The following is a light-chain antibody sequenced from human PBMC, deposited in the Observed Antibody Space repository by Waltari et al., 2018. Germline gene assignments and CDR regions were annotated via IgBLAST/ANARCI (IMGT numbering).Light chain of an antibody. Sequence: EIVLTQSPGTLSLSPGERATLSCRASQSVTTSSLAWYQQKPGQAPRLLIYGASSRATDIPDMIGGSWSGRDFTLTISRLEPEYFAVYYCQQYGSSTWTFGQGTKVEVK. V-gene: IGKV3-20*01. CDR2: GAS. CDR3: QQYGSSTWT. CDR1: QSVTTSS. J-gene: IGKJ1*01.